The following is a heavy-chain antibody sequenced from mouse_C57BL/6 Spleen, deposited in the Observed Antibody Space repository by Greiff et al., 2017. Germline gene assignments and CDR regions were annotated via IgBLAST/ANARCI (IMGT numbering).Heavy chain of an antibody. CDR1: GYTFTDYY. V-gene: IGHV1-26*01. CDR3: ARSRRRGEAMDY. D-gene: IGHD2-12*01. Sequence: EVQLQQSGPELVKPGASVKISCKASGYTFTDYYMHWVKQSHGKSLEWIGDINPNNGGTSYNQKFKGKATLTVDKSSSTAYMELRSLTSEDSAVYYCARSRRRGEAMDYWGQGTSVTVSS. CDR2: INPNNGGT. J-gene: IGHJ4*01.